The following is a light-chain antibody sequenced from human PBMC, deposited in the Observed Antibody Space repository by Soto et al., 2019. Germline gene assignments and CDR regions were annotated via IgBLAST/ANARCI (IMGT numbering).Light chain of an antibody. CDR1: QSVNSW. CDR2: KAS. Sequence: VQMTQSPSTLSASVGDRVTITCRASQSVNSWLAWYQQKPGRAPKVLIYKASSLESGVPSRFSGSGSGTEFTITISSLQPDDFATYYCQQYNSHPTFGQGTKVEVE. CDR3: QQYNSHPT. J-gene: IGKJ1*01. V-gene: IGKV1-5*03.